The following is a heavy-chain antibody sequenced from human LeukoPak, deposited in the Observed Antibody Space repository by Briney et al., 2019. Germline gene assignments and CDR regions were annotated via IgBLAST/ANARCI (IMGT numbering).Heavy chain of an antibody. V-gene: IGHV4-39*07. Sequence: PSETLSLTCTVSGGSISSSSYYWGWIRQPPGKGLEWIGSIYYSGSTYYNPSLKSRVTISVDTSKNQFSLKLSSVTAADTAVYYCAREDPYRAVAAWGLPDHWGQGTLVTVSS. J-gene: IGHJ4*02. CDR3: AREDPYRAVAAWGLPDH. CDR1: GGSISSSSYY. CDR2: IYYSGST. D-gene: IGHD6-19*01.